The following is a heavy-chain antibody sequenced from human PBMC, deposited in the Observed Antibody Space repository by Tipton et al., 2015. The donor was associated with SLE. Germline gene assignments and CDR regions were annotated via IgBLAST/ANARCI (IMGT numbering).Heavy chain of an antibody. V-gene: IGHV4-34*01. Sequence: TLSLTCAVYGGSFSGYYWSWIRQPPGKGLEWIGEINHSGSTNYNPSLKSRVTISVDTSKNQFSLKLSSVTAADTAVYYCARGFNGWFDPWGQGTLVTVSS. CDR2: INHSGST. CDR1: GGSFSGYY. CDR3: ARGFNGWFDP. J-gene: IGHJ5*02.